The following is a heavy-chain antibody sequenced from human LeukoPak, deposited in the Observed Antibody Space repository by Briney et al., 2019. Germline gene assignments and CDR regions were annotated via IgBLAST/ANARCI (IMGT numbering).Heavy chain of an antibody. CDR3: PVEDIVVVPAASNYYYYKDV. Sequence: SVKVSCKVSGDTFSRYAIRWVRQAPGQGLEWMGGIIPIFGTAIYAQKFQGRVTITTDESTSTAYMELSSLRSEDTAVYYCPVEDIVVVPAASNYYYYKDVGGKGHTVIVS. J-gene: IGHJ6*03. CDR1: GDTFSRYA. D-gene: IGHD2-2*01. V-gene: IGHV1-69*05. CDR2: IIPIFGTA.